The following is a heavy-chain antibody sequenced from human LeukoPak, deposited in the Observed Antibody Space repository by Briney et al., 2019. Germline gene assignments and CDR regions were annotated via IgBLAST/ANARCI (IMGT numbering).Heavy chain of an antibody. D-gene: IGHD3-16*02. V-gene: IGHV4-39*01. CDR3: ARHSRDYDYVWGSYRPNWFDP. J-gene: IGHJ5*02. CDR2: IYYSGGT. CDR1: GGSISSSSYY. Sequence: KPSETLSPTCTVSGGSISSSSYYWGWIRQPPGKGLEWIGSIYYSGGTYYNPSLKSRVTISVDTSKNQFSLKLSSVTAADTAVYYCARHSRDYDYVWGSYRPNWFDPWGQGTLVTVPS.